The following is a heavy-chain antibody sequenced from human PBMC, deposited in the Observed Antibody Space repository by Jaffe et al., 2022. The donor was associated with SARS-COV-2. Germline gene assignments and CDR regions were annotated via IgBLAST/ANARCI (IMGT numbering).Heavy chain of an antibody. CDR1: GYTFSSYT. J-gene: IGHJ6*03. Sequence: QVQLVQSGAEVKKPGASVKVSCKASGYTFSSYTISWVRQAPGQGLEWMGWISAHNGNTNYAQKFQGRVTMTTDTSTTTAYMELRSLRSDDTAMYYCARWVSGRTLSRRYYYNYMDVWGKGTTVTVSS. CDR2: ISAHNGNT. CDR3: ARWVSGRTLSRRYYYNYMDV. D-gene: IGHD2-15*01. V-gene: IGHV1-18*01.